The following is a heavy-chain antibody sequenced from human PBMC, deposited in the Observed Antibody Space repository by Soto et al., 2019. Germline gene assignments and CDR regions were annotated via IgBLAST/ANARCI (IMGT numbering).Heavy chain of an antibody. Sequence: PSVRVTCKGSGGIFSTYTLTWVRQAPGQGLEWMGGIIPMFGIINYAQKFQGRVTITADRSTTTAYMELISLRSDDTAVYYCAILTPITGVYWGQGAQVTVSS. D-gene: IGHD5-12*01. CDR2: IIPMFGII. V-gene: IGHV1-69*10. CDR1: GGIFSTYT. J-gene: IGHJ4*02. CDR3: AILTPITGVY.